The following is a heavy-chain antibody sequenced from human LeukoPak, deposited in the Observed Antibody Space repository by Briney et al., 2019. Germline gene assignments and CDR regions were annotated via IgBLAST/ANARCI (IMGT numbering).Heavy chain of an antibody. Sequence: PSETLSLTCTVSGGSISSSSYYWGWIRQPPGKGLEWIGSIYYSGSTYYNPSLKSRVTISVDTSKNQFSLKLSSVTAADTAVYYCARHGSKAFYIAVFSRVNWFDPWGQGTLVTASS. CDR1: GGSISSSSYY. J-gene: IGHJ5*02. CDR3: ARHGSKAFYIAVFSRVNWFDP. D-gene: IGHD6-19*01. CDR2: IYYSGST. V-gene: IGHV4-39*01.